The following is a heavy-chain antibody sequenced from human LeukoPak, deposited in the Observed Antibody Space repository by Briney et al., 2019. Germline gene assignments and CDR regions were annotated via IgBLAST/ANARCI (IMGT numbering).Heavy chain of an antibody. J-gene: IGHJ6*02. CDR3: ARHHLWFGESHYYSYDYGMDV. CDR2: IYYSGST. CDR1: GGPISSYY. V-gene: IGHV4-59*08. D-gene: IGHD3-10*01. Sequence: SETLSLTCTVSGGPISSYYWSWIRQPPGKGLEWIGYIYYSGSTNYNPSLKSRVTISVDTSKVKFSLKLSSVTAADTAVYYCARHHLWFGESHYYSYDYGMDVWGQGTTVTVSS.